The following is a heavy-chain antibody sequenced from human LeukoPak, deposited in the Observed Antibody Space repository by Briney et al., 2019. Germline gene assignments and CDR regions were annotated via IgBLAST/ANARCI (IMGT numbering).Heavy chain of an antibody. CDR2: IYYSGST. CDR3: ARAHEYSSSSEFDY. V-gene: IGHV4-30-4*08. J-gene: IGHJ4*02. D-gene: IGHD6-6*01. CDR1: GGSISSGDYY. Sequence: SQTLSLTCTVSGGSISSGDYYWGWIRPPPGKGLEWIVYIYYSGSTYYNPSRKSRITISVDTYKNQFSLKLSSVTAAATALYYCARAHEYSSSSEFDYWGQGTLVTVSS.